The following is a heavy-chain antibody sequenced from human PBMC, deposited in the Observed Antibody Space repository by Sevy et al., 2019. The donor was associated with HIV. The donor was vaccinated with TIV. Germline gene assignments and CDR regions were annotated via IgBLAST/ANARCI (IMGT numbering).Heavy chain of an antibody. CDR2: ISGSGDSGYQT. D-gene: IGHD3-22*01. CDR1: GFTFSNYA. CDR3: ARKYDSSGYFDY. Sequence: GGSLRLSCAASGFTFSNYAMNWVRQAPGKGLEWVSGISGSGDSGYQTNYADYVKGRFTISREDSKNSLSHELNSLRAEDTAIYYCARKYDSSGYFDYWGQGTLVTVSS. V-gene: IGHV3-23*01. J-gene: IGHJ4*02.